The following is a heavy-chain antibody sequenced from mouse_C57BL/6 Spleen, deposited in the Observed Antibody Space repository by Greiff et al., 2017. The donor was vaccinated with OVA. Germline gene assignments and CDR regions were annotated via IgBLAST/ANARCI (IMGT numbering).Heavy chain of an antibody. CDR2: IDPSDSET. CDR1: GYTFTSYW. V-gene: IGHV1-52*01. D-gene: IGHD1-1*01. CDR3: ARGTTVVNYYAMDY. Sequence: QVQLQQPGAELVRPGSSVKLSCKASGYTFTSYWMHWVKQRPIQGLEWIGNIDPSDSETHYNQKFKDKATLTVDKSSSTAYMQLSSLTSEDSAVYYCARGTTVVNYYAMDYWGQGTSVTVSS. J-gene: IGHJ4*01.